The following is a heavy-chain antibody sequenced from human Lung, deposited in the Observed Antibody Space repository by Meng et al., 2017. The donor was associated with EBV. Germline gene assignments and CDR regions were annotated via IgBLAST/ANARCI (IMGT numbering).Heavy chain of an antibody. CDR2: MSYSGDT. V-gene: IGHV4-39*07. Sequence: QVQLQEPGPGLGKPSGTLSLTCPVYGGSISGNNYFCGWIRQPPGKGLEWIGGMSYSGDTFYNPSLKSRVTISVEPSKNQFSLNLTSVTAADTAIYYCARPYDSTGYFSRWGQGALVTVSS. J-gene: IGHJ4*02. CDR1: GGSISGNNYF. D-gene: IGHD3-22*01. CDR3: ARPYDSTGYFSR.